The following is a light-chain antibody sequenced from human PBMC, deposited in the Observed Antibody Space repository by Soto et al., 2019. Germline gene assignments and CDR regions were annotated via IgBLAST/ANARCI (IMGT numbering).Light chain of an antibody. CDR2: DAS. V-gene: IGKV3-11*01. CDR3: QQRSIWPPLT. J-gene: IGKJ4*01. Sequence: EIVLTQSPATLSLSPGERATLSCRASQSVSSYLAWYQQKPGQAPRLLFYDASNRATGIPARFSGSGSGTDFTLTISSLEPEDFAVYYCQQRSIWPPLTFGGGTKVEIK. CDR1: QSVSSY.